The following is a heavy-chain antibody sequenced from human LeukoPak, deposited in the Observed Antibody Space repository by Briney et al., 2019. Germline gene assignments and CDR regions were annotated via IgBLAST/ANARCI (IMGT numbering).Heavy chain of an antibody. Sequence: PSGTLSLTFTLPGGPLRSRNYYWGWIPQPPAEGPGWIGNIYYSGSTYYNPSLKSRVTISVDTSKNQFSLRLKSVTAADTSIYYCARPRSRISWFDPWGQGTLVTVSS. CDR2: IYYSGST. V-gene: IGHV4-39*01. CDR1: GGPLRSRNYY. CDR3: ARPRSRISWFDP. D-gene: IGHD2-15*01. J-gene: IGHJ5*02.